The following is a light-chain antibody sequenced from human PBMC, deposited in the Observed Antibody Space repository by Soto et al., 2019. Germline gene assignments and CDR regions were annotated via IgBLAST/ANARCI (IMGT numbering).Light chain of an antibody. J-gene: IGKJ1*01. CDR3: PQRSTWPT. CDR2: YTF. V-gene: IGKV3-11*01. CDR1: QSVGSY. Sequence: EIVMKQSPATLSVSPGERATLSCRASQSVGSYLAWYQATPWQAPRRLVYYTFNSATGIPTMFSGSVSGPDFSLTISGLEPEDSAVYCCPQRSTWPTVGQGTKGEIK.